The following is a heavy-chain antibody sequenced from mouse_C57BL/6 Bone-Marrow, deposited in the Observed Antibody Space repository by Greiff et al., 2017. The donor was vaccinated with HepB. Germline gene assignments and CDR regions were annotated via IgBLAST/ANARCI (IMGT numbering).Heavy chain of an antibody. V-gene: IGHV6-3*01. CDR2: IRLKSDNYAT. Sequence: EVKLVESGGGLVQPGGSMKLSCVASGFTFSNYWMNWVRQSPEKGLEWVAQIRLKSDNYATHYAESVKGRFTISRDDSKSSVYLQMNNLRAEDTGIYYCTGITTVEYYFDYWGQGTTLTVSS. CDR1: GFTFSNYW. CDR3: TGITTVEYYFDY. J-gene: IGHJ2*01. D-gene: IGHD1-1*01.